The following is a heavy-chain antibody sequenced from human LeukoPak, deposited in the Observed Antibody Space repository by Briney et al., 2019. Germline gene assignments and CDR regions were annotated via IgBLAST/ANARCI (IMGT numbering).Heavy chain of an antibody. CDR2: IYHSGST. J-gene: IGHJ4*02. V-gene: IGHV4-39*07. CDR3: ASRDCSGGSCKDY. Sequence: PSETLSLTCTVSGGSISSSRYYWGWIRQPPGKGLEWIGEIYHSGSTNYNPSLKSRVTISVDKSKNQFSLKLSSVTAADTAVYYCASRDCSGGSCKDYWGQGTLVTVSS. CDR1: GGSISSSRYY. D-gene: IGHD2-15*01.